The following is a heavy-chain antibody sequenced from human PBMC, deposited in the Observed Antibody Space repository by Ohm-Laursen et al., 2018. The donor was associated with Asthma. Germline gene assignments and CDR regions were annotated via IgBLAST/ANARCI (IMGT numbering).Heavy chain of an antibody. V-gene: IGHV3-30-3*01. CDR3: ARDVMEWYLPAFDF. Sequence: RSLRLSCTASGFTFSSYAMSWARQAPGKGLEWVAVGGSYYDGGLKYYADSVNGRFTVSRDDSKNTLYLQMNSLRPDDTAVYYCARDVMEWYLPAFDFWGQGTLVTVSS. CDR1: GFTFSSYA. D-gene: IGHD3-3*01. J-gene: IGHJ4*02. CDR2: GGSYYDGGLK.